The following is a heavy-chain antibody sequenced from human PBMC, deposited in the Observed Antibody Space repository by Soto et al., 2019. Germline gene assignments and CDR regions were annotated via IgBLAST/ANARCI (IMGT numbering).Heavy chain of an antibody. D-gene: IGHD3-10*01. CDR3: ATMATFGSLNWFDP. Sequence: GASVKVSCKASGYTFTNNDVSWVRQATGQGLEWMGWMNPGSGATGYAQKFQGRVTMTRDISTATAYMELSSLRSDDTAIYYCATMATFGSLNWFDPWGQGTLVTVPS. CDR1: GYTFTNND. V-gene: IGHV1-8*01. J-gene: IGHJ5*02. CDR2: MNPGSGAT.